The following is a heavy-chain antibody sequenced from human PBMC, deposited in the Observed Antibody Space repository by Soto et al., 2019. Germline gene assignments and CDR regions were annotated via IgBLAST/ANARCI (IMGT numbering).Heavy chain of an antibody. CDR3: ARLDRQWLTYVGYYYYGMDF. CDR2: TYSSGST. CDR1: DVSMNDYY. Sequence: SETLSLTCTVFDVSMNDYYWSWIRQPAGKGLEWIGRTYSSGSTNYNPSLKSRVSMSIDTSQNQFSLKLKFLTAADTAVYYCARLDRQWLTYVGYYYYGMDFWGQGTTVTVYS. J-gene: IGHJ6*02. V-gene: IGHV4-4*07. D-gene: IGHD6-19*01.